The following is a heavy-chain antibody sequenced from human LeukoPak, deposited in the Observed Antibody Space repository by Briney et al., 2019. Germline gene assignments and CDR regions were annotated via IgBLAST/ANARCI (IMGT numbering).Heavy chain of an antibody. V-gene: IGHV4-4*07. CDR1: GGSIGSYY. CDR3: ARGVFYYDTSGRGYYFDY. CDR2: IYTSGGT. Sequence: SETLSLTCTVSGGSIGSYYWSWIRQPAGKGLEWIGRIYTSGGTVYNPSLKSRVTMSVDTSKNQFSLKLSSVTAADTAVYYCARGVFYYDTSGRGYYFDYWGQGTLVTASS. D-gene: IGHD3-22*01. J-gene: IGHJ4*02.